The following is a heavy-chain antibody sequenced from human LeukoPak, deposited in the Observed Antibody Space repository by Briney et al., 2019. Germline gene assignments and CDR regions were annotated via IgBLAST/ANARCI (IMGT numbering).Heavy chain of an antibody. D-gene: IGHD2-15*01. CDR1: GGSISSYY. V-gene: IGHV4-59*12. Sequence: ASETLSLTCTVSGGSISSYYWSWIRQPPGKGLEWIGYIYYSGSTNYNPSLKSRVTISVDTSKNQFSLNLSSVTAADTAVYYCARRYCSGGFCYYFDYWGQGTLVTVSS. J-gene: IGHJ4*02. CDR3: ARRYCSGGFCYYFDY. CDR2: IYYSGST.